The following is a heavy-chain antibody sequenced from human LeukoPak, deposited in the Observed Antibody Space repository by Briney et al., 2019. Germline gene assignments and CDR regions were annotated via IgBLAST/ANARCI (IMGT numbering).Heavy chain of an antibody. J-gene: IGHJ5*02. CDR1: GYTFTSYG. CDR3: ARDGYYCSGSSCYTWFDP. Sequence: ASVKVSCKASGYTFTSYGISWVRQAPGQGLEWMGWISAYNGNTNYAQKLQGRVTMTTDTSTSTAYMELRSLRSDDTAVYYCARDGYYCSGSSCYTWFDPWGQGTLGTVSS. D-gene: IGHD2-15*01. V-gene: IGHV1-18*01. CDR2: ISAYNGNT.